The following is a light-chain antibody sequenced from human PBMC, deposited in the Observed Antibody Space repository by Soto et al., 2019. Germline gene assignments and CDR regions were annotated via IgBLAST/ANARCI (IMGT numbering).Light chain of an antibody. CDR1: QSVSSY. CDR2: DAF. V-gene: IGKV3-11*01. Sequence: EIVLTQSPATLSLSPGERATLSCRASQSVSSYLALYQQKPGQAPRLLIYDAFNRATGIPARFSGSGSGTDFTLTISSLEPEDFAVYYCQQRSNWPPYTFGQGTKLEIK. CDR3: QQRSNWPPYT. J-gene: IGKJ2*01.